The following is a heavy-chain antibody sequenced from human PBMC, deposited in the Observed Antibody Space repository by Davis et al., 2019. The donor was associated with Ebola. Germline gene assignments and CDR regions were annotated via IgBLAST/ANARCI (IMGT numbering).Heavy chain of an antibody. D-gene: IGHD2-15*01. CDR3: ARRSQGYCSGASCYAGWGY. Sequence: GESLKISCAASGFTFSTYVMTWVRQAPGKGLEWVSAISSSGDSTYYADSVRGRFTISRDNSKNTLYLQMNSLGADDTAVYYCARRSQGYCSGASCYAGWGYWGQGTLVTVSS. CDR2: ISSSGDST. CDR1: GFTFSTYV. J-gene: IGHJ4*02. V-gene: IGHV3-23*01.